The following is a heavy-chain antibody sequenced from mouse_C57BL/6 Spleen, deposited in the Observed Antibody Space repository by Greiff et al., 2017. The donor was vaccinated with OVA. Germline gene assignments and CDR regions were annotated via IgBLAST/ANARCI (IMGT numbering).Heavy chain of an antibody. CDR1: GYAFSSSW. V-gene: IGHV1-82*01. D-gene: IGHD1-2*01. CDR3: AHYFYYFDY. J-gene: IGHJ2*01. Sequence: VKLQESGPELVKPGASVKISCKASGYAFSSSWMNWVKQRPGKGLEWIGRIYPGDGDTNYNGKFKGKATLTADKSSSTAYMQLSSLTSEDSAVYFCAHYFYYFDYWGQGTTLTVSS. CDR2: IYPGDGDT.